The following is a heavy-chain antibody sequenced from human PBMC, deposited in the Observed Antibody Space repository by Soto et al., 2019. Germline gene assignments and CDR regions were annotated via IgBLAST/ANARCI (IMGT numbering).Heavy chain of an antibody. Sequence: SETLSLTCTVSGGSISSGGYYWSWIRQHPGKGLEWIGYIYYSGSTYYNPSLKSRVTISVDTSKNQFSLKLSSVTAADTAVYYCAREQWELLRGGSYNWFDPWGQGTLVTVSS. CDR3: AREQWELLRGGSYNWFDP. J-gene: IGHJ5*02. V-gene: IGHV4-31*03. CDR1: GGSISSGGYY. CDR2: IYYSGST. D-gene: IGHD1-26*01.